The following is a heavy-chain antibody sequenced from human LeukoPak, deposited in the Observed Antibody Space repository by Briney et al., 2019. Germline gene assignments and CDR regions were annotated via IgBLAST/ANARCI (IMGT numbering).Heavy chain of an antibody. CDR1: GGSISSYY. D-gene: IGHD4-17*01. CDR2: INHSGST. Sequence: PSETLSLTCTVSGGSISSYYWSWIRQPPGKGLEWIGEINHSGSTNYNPSLKSRVTISVDTSKNQFSLKLSSVTAADTAVYYCARGLRNYGDYSFDPWGQGTLVTVSS. J-gene: IGHJ5*02. CDR3: ARGLRNYGDYSFDP. V-gene: IGHV4-34*01.